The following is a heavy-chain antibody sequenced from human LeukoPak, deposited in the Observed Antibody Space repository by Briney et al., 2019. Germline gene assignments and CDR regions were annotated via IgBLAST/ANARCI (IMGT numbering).Heavy chain of an antibody. V-gene: IGHV3-48*03. CDR3: ARISLTGYAPISGYFDY. D-gene: IGHD3-9*01. CDR1: GFTFSSYE. Sequence: GGSLRLSCAASGFTFSSYEMNWVRQAPGKGLEWVSYISSSGSTIYYADSVKGRFTISRDNAKNSLYLQMNSLRAEDTAVYYCARISLTGYAPISGYFDYWGQGTLVTVSS. CDR2: ISSSGSTI. J-gene: IGHJ4*02.